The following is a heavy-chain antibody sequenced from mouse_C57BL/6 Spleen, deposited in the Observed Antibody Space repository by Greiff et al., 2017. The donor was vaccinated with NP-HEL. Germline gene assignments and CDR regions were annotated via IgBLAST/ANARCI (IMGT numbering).Heavy chain of an antibody. CDR3: ARSRWSYYAMDY. CDR2: IHPNSGST. CDR1: GYTFTSYW. V-gene: IGHV1-64*01. J-gene: IGHJ4*01. D-gene: IGHD2-3*01. Sequence: VQLQQPGAELVKPGASVKLSCKASGYTFTSYWMHWVKQRPGQGLEWIGMIHPNSGSTNYNEKFKSKATLTVDKSASTAYMQLSSLTAEDSAVYYCARSRWSYYAMDYWGQGTSVTVSS.